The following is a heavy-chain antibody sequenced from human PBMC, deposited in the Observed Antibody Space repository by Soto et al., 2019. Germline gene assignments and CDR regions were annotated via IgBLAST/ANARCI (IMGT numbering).Heavy chain of an antibody. CDR1: AGSFKSGSYS. V-gene: IGHV4-61*01. CDR2: VYHTGRS. J-gene: IGHJ4*02. CDR3: ARDFAYFDS. D-gene: IGHD3-3*01. Sequence: SETLSLPCTVSAGSFKSGSYSCTWIRQPPGNGLEWIGYVYHTGRSSYTASLKNRLSISMDTSKQQFSLNLESVTAAATDVDFCARDFAYFDSWGQGTLVAVSS.